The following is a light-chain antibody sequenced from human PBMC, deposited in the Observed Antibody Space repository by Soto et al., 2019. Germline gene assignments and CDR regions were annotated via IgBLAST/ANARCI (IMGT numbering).Light chain of an antibody. V-gene: IGLV2-14*01. J-gene: IGLJ1*01. CDR3: SSYTSRSTLDYV. Sequence: QSALTQPASVSGSPGQSITISCTGTSRDVGGYNYVSWYQQHPGKAPKLMIYEVSNRPSGVSNRFSGSKSGNTASLTISGLHAEDEADYYCSSYTSRSTLDYVFGSGTKVTVL. CDR1: SRDVGGYNY. CDR2: EVS.